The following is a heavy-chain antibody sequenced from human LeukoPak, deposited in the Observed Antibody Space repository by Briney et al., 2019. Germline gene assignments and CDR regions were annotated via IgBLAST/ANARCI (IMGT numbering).Heavy chain of an antibody. CDR2: INHSGST. J-gene: IGHJ4*02. CDR1: GGSFSGYY. CDR3: ARSPGYSYGYYFDY. D-gene: IGHD5-18*01. V-gene: IGHV4-34*01. Sequence: SETLSLTCAVYGGSFSGYYWSWIRQPPGKGPEWIGEINHSGSTNYNPSLKSRVTISVDTSKNQFSLKLSSVTAADTAVYYCARSPGYSYGYYFDYWGQGTLVTVSS.